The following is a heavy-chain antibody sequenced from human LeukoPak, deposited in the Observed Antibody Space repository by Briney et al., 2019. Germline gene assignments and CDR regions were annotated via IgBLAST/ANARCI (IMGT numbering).Heavy chain of an antibody. CDR1: GFTFSSYA. CDR3: AKVAGDRGSRLGY. Sequence: GGSLRLSCAASGFTFSSYAMHWVRQVPGKGLEWVAVISYDGSNIYYVDSVKGRFTTSRDTSKNTLYLQMNSLRAEDTAVYYCAKVAGDRGSRLGYWGQGTLVTVSS. D-gene: IGHD5-12*01. V-gene: IGHV3-30*18. J-gene: IGHJ4*02. CDR2: ISYDGSNI.